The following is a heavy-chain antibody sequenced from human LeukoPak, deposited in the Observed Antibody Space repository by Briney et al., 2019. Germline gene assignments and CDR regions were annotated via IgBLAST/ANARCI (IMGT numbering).Heavy chain of an antibody. J-gene: IGHJ4*02. CDR1: GFTFSTYG. D-gene: IGHD3-22*01. CDR2: IKSDGSST. V-gene: IGHV3-74*01. Sequence: PGGSLRLSCAASGFTFSTYGTHWVRQAPGKGLVWVSRIKSDGSSTSYADSVKGRFTISRDNARNTLFLQMNSLRAEDTAVYYCARYYYDSSRGADWGQGTLVTVSS. CDR3: ARYYYDSSRGAD.